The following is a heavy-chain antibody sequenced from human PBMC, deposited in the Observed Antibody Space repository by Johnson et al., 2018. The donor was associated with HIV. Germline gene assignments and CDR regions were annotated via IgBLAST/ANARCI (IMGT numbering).Heavy chain of an antibody. V-gene: IGHV3-66*02. CDR2: IYSGGKT. CDR1: GFTVSSNY. Sequence: VQLVESGGALVQPGGSLRLSCAASGFTVSSNYMSWVRQAPGKGLEWVSVIYSGGKTYTGRFTISRDNSKNTLYLQMNSLRAEDTAVYYCARDHGYWGMYDSSGLDRFDIWGQGTMVTVSS. CDR3: ARDHGYWGMYDSSGLDRFDI. D-gene: IGHD3-22*01. J-gene: IGHJ3*02.